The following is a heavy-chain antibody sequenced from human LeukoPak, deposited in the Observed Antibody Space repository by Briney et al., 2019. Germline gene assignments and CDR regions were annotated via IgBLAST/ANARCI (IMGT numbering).Heavy chain of an antibody. Sequence: ASVKVSCKASGGTFSSYAISWVRQAPGQGLEWMGGIIPIFGTANYTQKFQGRVTITADESTSTAYMELSSLRSEDTAVYYCARRRYGSGSYPPLDPWGQGTLVTVSS. CDR1: GGTFSSYA. J-gene: IGHJ5*02. V-gene: IGHV1-69*13. CDR3: ARRRYGSGSYPPLDP. CDR2: IIPIFGTA. D-gene: IGHD3-10*01.